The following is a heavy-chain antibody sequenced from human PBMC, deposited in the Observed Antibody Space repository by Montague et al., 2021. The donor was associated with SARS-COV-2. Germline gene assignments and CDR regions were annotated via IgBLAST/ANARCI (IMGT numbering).Heavy chain of an antibody. V-gene: IGHV3-7*01. CDR1: GFTFSSYW. J-gene: IGHJ4*02. CDR3: ARIDCSSISCPFDY. Sequence: LSLSYSASGFTFSSYWMSWVRQAPGKGLEWVANIKQDGSDKYYGDSVKGRFTISRDNARNSLYLQMNSLRAEDTAVYYCARIDCSSISCPFDYWGQGTLVTVSS. D-gene: IGHD2-2*01. CDR2: IKQDGSDK.